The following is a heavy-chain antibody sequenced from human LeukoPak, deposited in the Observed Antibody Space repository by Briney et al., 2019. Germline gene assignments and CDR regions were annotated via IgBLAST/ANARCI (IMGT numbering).Heavy chain of an antibody. CDR1: GYTSTGYY. Sequence: ASVKVSCKASGYTSTGYYMHWVRQAPGQGLEWMGWINPNSGGTNYAQKFQGWVTMTRDTSISTAYMELSRLRSDDTAVYYCAKGSITFGGVTVSEGFDPWGQGTLVTVSS. CDR2: INPNSGGT. J-gene: IGHJ5*02. V-gene: IGHV1-2*04. D-gene: IGHD3-16*02. CDR3: AKGSITFGGVTVSEGFDP.